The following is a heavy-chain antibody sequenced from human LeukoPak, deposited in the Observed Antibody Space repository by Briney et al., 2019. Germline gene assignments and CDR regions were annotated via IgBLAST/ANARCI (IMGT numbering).Heavy chain of an antibody. D-gene: IGHD3-22*01. CDR2: IDYSGST. J-gene: IGHJ3*02. V-gene: IGHV4-59*11. CDR3: ARAGRSDCYSAPNAFDI. CDR1: GGSISSHF. Sequence: SETLSLTCTVSGGSISSHFWSWIRQSPEKGLEWIGHIDYSGSTNSNPSLKSRVTMSVDTSKNQFSLRLSSVTAADTAVYFCARAGRSDCYSAPNAFDIWGQGTMVAVSS.